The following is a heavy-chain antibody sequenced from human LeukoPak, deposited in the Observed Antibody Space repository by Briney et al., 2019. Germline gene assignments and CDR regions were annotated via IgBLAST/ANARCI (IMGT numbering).Heavy chain of an antibody. CDR2: IYYSGST. Sequence: ASETLSLTCTVSGGSISSYYWSWIRQPPGKGLEWIAYIYYSGSTNYNPSLKSRVTISVDTSKNQFSLKLSSVTAADKAVYYCARDSGPWGVFDPWGQGTLVTVSS. CDR1: GGSISSYY. D-gene: IGHD3-10*01. CDR3: ARDSGPWGVFDP. J-gene: IGHJ5*02. V-gene: IGHV4-59*01.